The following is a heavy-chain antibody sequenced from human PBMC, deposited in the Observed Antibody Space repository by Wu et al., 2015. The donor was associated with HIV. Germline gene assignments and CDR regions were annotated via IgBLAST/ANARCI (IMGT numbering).Heavy chain of an antibody. J-gene: IGHJ5*02. CDR1: GYTFTDHY. V-gene: IGHV1-2*02. CDR2: INPKSGDT. CDR3: ARSGTKVGAYTWLDP. D-gene: IGHD4-23*01. Sequence: QVRLVQSGAEMKRPGASVKVSCETSGYTFTDHYINWVRQAPGQELEWIGWINPKSGDTNSAQNFQGRVTMTTDTSINTAYMQLRRLRSDDTAKYYCARSGTKVGAYTWLDPWADGNPGPPSP.